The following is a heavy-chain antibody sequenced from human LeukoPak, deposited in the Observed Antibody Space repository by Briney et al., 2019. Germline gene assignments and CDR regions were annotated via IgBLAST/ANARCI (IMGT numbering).Heavy chain of an antibody. Sequence: ASVKVSCKASGYTFTGYYMHWVRQAPGQGLEWMGWINPNSGGTNYAQKFQGWVTMTRDTSISTAYMELSSLRSEDTAVYYCARDHTYSSSWYYYYGMDVWGQGTTVTVSS. V-gene: IGHV1-2*04. CDR3: ARDHTYSSSWYYYYGMDV. D-gene: IGHD6-13*01. CDR1: GYTFTGYY. J-gene: IGHJ6*02. CDR2: INPNSGGT.